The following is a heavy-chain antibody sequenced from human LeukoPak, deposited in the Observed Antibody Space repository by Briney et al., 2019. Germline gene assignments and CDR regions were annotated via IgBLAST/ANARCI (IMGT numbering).Heavy chain of an antibody. D-gene: IGHD1-1*01. CDR2: IYPGDSDT. CDR3: ARHGKISTGNNWFDS. CDR1: GYSFSTYW. J-gene: IGHJ5*01. V-gene: IGHV5-51*01. Sequence: GESLKISCKGSGYSFSTYWIAWVRQMPGKGLEWVGVIYPGDSDTRYSPSFQGQVTISADRSISTAYLQWTSLKASDTAMYYCARHGKISTGNNWFDSWGQGILVTVSS.